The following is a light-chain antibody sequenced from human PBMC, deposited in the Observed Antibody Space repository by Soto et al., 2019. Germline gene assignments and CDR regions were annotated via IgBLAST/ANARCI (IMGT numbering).Light chain of an antibody. J-gene: IGLJ1*01. CDR1: TGDIGAFHY. CDR2: EVT. Sequence: QSVLTQPPSSSVSPGQSVTISCTGTTGDIGAFHYVSWYQQRPGKAPKLIIYEVTRPPSGVTDRMFPSKSDTTASLSVSGLEAEDEADYYCSSFAGANSFVFGTGTTLTVL. CDR3: SSFAGANSFV. V-gene: IGLV2-8*01.